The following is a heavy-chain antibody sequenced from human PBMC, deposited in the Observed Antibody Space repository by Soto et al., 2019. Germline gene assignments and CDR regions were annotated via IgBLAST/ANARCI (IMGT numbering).Heavy chain of an antibody. Sequence: GGSLRLSCAASGFTFSSYAMHWVRQAPGKGLEWVAVISYDRSNKYYADSVKGRFTISRDNSKNTLYLQMNSLRAEDTAVYYCARANSSASSLDYWGQGTLVTVSS. J-gene: IGHJ4*02. CDR3: ARANSSASSLDY. CDR2: ISYDRSNK. D-gene: IGHD3-16*02. CDR1: GFTFSSYA. V-gene: IGHV3-30-3*01.